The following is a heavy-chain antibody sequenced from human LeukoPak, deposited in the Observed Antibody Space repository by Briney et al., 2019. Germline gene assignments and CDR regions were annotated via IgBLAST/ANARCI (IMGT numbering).Heavy chain of an antibody. CDR3: ARGGISGSGRGDYYFDY. CDR2: ISWNSGSI. D-gene: IGHD6-19*01. CDR1: GFTFDDYA. Sequence: GRSLRLSCAASGFTFDDYAMHWVRQAPGKGLEWVSGISWNSGSIGYADSVKGRFTISRDNAKNSLYLQMNSLKAEDTALYYCARGGISGSGRGDYYFDYWGQGTLVTVSS. J-gene: IGHJ4*02. V-gene: IGHV3-9*01.